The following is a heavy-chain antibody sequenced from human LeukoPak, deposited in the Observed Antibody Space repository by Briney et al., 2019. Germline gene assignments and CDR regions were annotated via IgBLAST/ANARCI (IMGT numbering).Heavy chain of an antibody. D-gene: IGHD6-13*01. CDR3: AKEGIAAAGTGGVGFFDY. CDR2: ISWNSGSI. Sequence: GGSLSLSCAASGFTFDDYAMHWVRQAPGKGLEWVSGISWNSGSIGYADSVKGRFTISRDNAKNSLYLQMNSLRAEDMALYYCAKEGIAAAGTGGVGFFDYWGQGTLVTVSS. CDR1: GFTFDDYA. J-gene: IGHJ4*02. V-gene: IGHV3-9*03.